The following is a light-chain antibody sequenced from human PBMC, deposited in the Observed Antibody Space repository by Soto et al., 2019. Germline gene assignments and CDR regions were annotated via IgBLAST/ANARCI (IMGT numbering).Light chain of an antibody. J-gene: IGKJ1*01. CDR3: LQLYNFSWT. Sequence: AIQTTQSPSSLSASVGDRVTISCRASQGIRNDLAWYQQKPGKAPKLLIFAASNLQSGVPSSFSGSGSGTDFTLTISRPQPEYFATYYCLQLYNFSWTFGQGTKLDIK. CDR1: QGIRND. V-gene: IGKV1-6*01. CDR2: AAS.